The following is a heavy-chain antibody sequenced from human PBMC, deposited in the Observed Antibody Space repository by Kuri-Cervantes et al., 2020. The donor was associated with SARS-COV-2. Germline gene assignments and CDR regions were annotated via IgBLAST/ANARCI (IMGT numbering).Heavy chain of an antibody. D-gene: IGHD3/OR15-3a*01. CDR3: ARGDWGPCFDY. V-gene: IGHV4-39*07. CDR1: GGSISSSSYY. CDR2: IYYSGST. J-gene: IGHJ4*02. Sequence: GSLRLSCTVSGGSISSSSYYWGWIRQPPGKGLEWIGSIYYSGSTYYNPSLKSRVTISVDTSKNQFSLKLSSVTAADTAVYYCARGDWGPCFDYWGQGTLVTVSS.